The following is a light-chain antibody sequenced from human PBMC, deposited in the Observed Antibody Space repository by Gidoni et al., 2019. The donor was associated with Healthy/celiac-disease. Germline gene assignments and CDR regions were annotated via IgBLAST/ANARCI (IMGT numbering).Light chain of an antibody. CDR1: KLGDKY. CDR3: QAWDSSTVV. CDR2: QDS. Sequence: SYELTQPPSVSVSPGQTASITCSGDKLGDKYACWYQQKPGQSPVLVIYQDSKRHSGIPERFSGSNSGNTATLTICGTQAMDEADYYCQAWDSSTVVFGGGTKLTVL. V-gene: IGLV3-1*01. J-gene: IGLJ2*01.